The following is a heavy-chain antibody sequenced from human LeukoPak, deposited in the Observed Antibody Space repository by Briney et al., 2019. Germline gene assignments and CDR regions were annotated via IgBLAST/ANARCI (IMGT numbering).Heavy chain of an antibody. CDR3: ARGSDFGGRAFDI. CDR1: GGSISGYY. D-gene: IGHD4-23*01. CDR2: IYSSGST. J-gene: IGHJ3*02. V-gene: IGHV4-4*07. Sequence: PSETLSLTCTVSGGSISGYYWSWIRQPAGKGLEWIGRIYSSGSTNYNPSLKSPVTISLDTSKNQFSLKLTSVIAADTAVFYCARGSDFGGRAFDIWGQGTMVTVSS.